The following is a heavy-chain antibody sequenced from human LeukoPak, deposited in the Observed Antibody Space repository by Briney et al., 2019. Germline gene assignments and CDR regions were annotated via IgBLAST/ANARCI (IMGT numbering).Heavy chain of an antibody. CDR2: INPNSGNT. CDR1: GYTFTGYY. CDR3: ASLEDYYYYGMDV. J-gene: IGHJ6*02. Sequence: ASVKVSCKASGYTFTGYYMHWVRQAPGQGLEWMGWINPNSGNTGYAQKFQGRVTMTRNTSISTAYMELSSLRSEDTAVYYCASLEDYYYYGMDVWGQGTTVTVSS. V-gene: IGHV1-8*02.